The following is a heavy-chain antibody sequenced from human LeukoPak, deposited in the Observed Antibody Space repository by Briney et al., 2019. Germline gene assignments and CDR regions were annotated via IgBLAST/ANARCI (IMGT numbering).Heavy chain of an antibody. D-gene: IGHD1-7*01. CDR3: VRTQELSPAYWYFDL. J-gene: IGHJ2*01. V-gene: IGHV4-39*01. CDR2: VHYSGAT. CDR1: SGSITYY. Sequence: PSETLSLTCTVSSGSITYYWAWIRQPPGKGLEWIGSVHYSGATYYNPSLKSRVIISLDTSKKQFFLNLTSVTAADTAIYYGVRTQELSPAYWYFDLWGRGTLVTVSS.